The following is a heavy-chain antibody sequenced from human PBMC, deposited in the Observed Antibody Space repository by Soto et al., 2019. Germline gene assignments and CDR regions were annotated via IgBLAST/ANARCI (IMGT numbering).Heavy chain of an antibody. Sequence: GGSLRLSCAASGFTFSSYGMHWVRQAPGKGLEWVAVIWYDGSNKYYADSVKGRFTISRDNSKNTLYLQMNSLRAEDTAVYYCASSSGDTTEPPLGPRTLDYWGQGTLVTVSS. CDR1: GFTFSSYG. CDR2: IWYDGSNK. J-gene: IGHJ4*02. CDR3: ASSSGDTTEPPLGPRTLDY. D-gene: IGHD3-10*01. V-gene: IGHV3-33*01.